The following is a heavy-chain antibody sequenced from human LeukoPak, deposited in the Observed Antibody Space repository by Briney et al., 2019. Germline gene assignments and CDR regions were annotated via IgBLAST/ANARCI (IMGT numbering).Heavy chain of an antibody. J-gene: IGHJ5*02. D-gene: IGHD3-16*02. CDR3: ARDNSVGDIAWWFDP. CDR1: GYTFTSHY. CDR2: MNRSGRST. V-gene: IGHV1-46*01. Sequence: ASVKVSCKASGYTFTSHYMHWVRHAPGQALEWGGLMNRSGRSTLYAPKFQGRVTMTRDTSTTTDYMELSSLSAADTAVYYCARDNSVGDIAWWFDPWGQGTLVTVSS.